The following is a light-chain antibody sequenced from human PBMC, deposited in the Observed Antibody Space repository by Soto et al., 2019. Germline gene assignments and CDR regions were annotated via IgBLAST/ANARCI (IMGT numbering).Light chain of an antibody. CDR3: QQYDSSPKT. Sequence: ETVLTQSPGTLSLSPGERATLSCRASQSVSSSYLAWYQQKPGQAPRLLIYGASSRATGIPDRFSGSGSGTDFTLTISRLEPEDFAVYYCQQYDSSPKTVGQGTKVDSK. J-gene: IGKJ1*01. V-gene: IGKV3-20*01. CDR2: GAS. CDR1: QSVSSSY.